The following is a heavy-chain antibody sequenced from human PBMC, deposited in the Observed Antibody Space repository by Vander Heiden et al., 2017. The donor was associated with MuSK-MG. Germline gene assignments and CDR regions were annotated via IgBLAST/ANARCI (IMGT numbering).Heavy chain of an antibody. CDR1: GLTFRNYD. CDR2: TSATGGST. V-gene: IGHV3-23*04. J-gene: IGHJ3*01. D-gene: IGHD2-21*01. CDR3: ASAYYGDPVP. Sequence: EVQLVESGGGLVQPGGSLRLSCAVPGLTFRNYDMNWVRQAPGKGLEWVSATSATGGSTYYADSVKGRFTISRDNSKNTLYLQMNSLRAEDTAVYYCASAYYGDPVPWGQGTMVTVSS.